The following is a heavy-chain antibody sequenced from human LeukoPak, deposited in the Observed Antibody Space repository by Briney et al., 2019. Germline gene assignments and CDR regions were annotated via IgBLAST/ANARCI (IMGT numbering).Heavy chain of an antibody. Sequence: AGSLRLSCAASGFTFSTYSMNWVRQAPGKGLEWVSSISSSGSYIYYADSVKGRFSISRDNAKNSLCLQMNSLRAEDTAVYYCARGIGGDYDFSTTGGDPSWGQGTLVTVSS. CDR2: ISSSGSYI. D-gene: IGHD4-17*01. J-gene: IGHJ4*02. CDR1: GFTFSTYS. CDR3: ARGIGGDYDFSTTGGDPS. V-gene: IGHV3-21*01.